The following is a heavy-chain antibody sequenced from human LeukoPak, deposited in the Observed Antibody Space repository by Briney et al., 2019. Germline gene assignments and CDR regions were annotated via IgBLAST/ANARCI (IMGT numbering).Heavy chain of an antibody. Sequence: SETLSLTCAVSGGSFSGYYWNWIRQPPGKGLEWVGEINHSGSTNYNPSLRSGVTISLDTSKNQFSLKLSSVTAADTAVYYCARGQGAVAGRVPFDYWGQGTLVTVSS. J-gene: IGHJ4*02. CDR3: ARGQGAVAGRVPFDY. D-gene: IGHD6-19*01. CDR2: INHSGST. CDR1: GGSFSGYY. V-gene: IGHV4-34*01.